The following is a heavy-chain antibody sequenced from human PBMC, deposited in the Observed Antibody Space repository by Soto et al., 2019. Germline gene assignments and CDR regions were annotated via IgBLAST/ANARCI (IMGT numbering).Heavy chain of an antibody. CDR3: ARVIRGYSRACDY. V-gene: IGHV1-18*04. D-gene: IGHD5-18*01. J-gene: IGHJ4*02. CDR1: GYNFTSFC. Sequence: AASVTVSCKASGYNFTSFCISWVRQAPGQGPEGVGWTSVDNGDTNYVQEFQGRVTTTTETSTTTASMEVRSIRSDDTAVYYCARVIRGYSRACDYWGQGNLGTVSS. CDR2: TSVDNGDT.